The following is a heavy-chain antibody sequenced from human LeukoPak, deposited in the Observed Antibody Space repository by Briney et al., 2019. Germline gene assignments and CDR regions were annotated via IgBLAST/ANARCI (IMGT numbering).Heavy chain of an antibody. CDR1: GYTFTDYY. J-gene: IGHJ6*02. CDR3: ARVQEQQLVSPYYYYGMDV. CDR2: INPSGGST. Sequence: ASVKVSCKASGYTFTDYYMHWVRQAPGQGLEWMGIINPSGGSTSYAQKFQGRVTMTRDTSTSTVYMELSSLRSEDTAVYYCARVQEQQLVSPYYYYGMDVWGQGTTVTVPS. V-gene: IGHV1-46*01. D-gene: IGHD6-13*01.